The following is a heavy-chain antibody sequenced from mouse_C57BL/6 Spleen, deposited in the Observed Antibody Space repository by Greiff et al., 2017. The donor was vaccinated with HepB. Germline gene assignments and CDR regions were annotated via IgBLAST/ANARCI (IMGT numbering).Heavy chain of an antibody. Sequence: VKLQQPGAELVKPGASVKLSCKASGYTFTSYWMHWVKQRPGQGLEWIGMIHPNSGSTNYNEKFKSKATLTVDKSSSTAYMQLSSLTSEDSAVYYCAADDYFAWFAYWGQGTLVTVSA. CDR2: IHPNSGST. CDR3: AADDYFAWFAY. J-gene: IGHJ3*01. D-gene: IGHD2-4*01. CDR1: GYTFTSYW. V-gene: IGHV1-64*01.